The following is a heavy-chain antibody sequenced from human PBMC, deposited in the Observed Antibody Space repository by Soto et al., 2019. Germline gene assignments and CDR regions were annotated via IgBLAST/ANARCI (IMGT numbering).Heavy chain of an antibody. V-gene: IGHV1-46*01. CDR1: GYTFTSYH. D-gene: IGHD3-16*01. Sequence: QVQLVQSGAEVKKPGASVKVSCKASGYTFTSYHVRWVRQAPGQGLEWMGIINPSGGSTSYAQKFQGRVTMTRDTSTSTVYMELSSLRSEDTAVYYCARGGGYYGTDVWGQGTTVTVSS. J-gene: IGHJ6*02. CDR3: ARGGGYYGTDV. CDR2: INPSGGST.